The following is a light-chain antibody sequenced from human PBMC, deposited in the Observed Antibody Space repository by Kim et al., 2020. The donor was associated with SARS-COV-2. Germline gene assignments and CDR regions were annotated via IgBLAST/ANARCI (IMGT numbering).Light chain of an antibody. V-gene: IGKV3-11*01. CDR1: QSVRGY. J-gene: IGKJ4*01. CDR2: DAS. CDR3: QQRYEWPLT. Sequence: VLTQSPATLSLSPGERATLPCRASQSVRGYLAWYQQKPGQAPRLLIYDASNRATGIPARFSGSGSGTDFTLTISSLEPEDFAVYYCQQRYEWPLTFGGGTKVDIK.